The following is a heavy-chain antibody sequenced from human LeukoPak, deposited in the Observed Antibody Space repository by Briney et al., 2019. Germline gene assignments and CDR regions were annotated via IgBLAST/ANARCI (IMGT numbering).Heavy chain of an antibody. CDR2: INPSGGST. Sequence: VASVKVSCKASGYTFTSYYIHWVPQAPGQGLGGMGIINPSGGSTTHAQKFQGRVTMTRDTSTSTVYMELSSLRSEDTAVYYCARGFYGSGSYGTFDYWGQGTLVTVSS. J-gene: IGHJ4*02. V-gene: IGHV1-46*01. D-gene: IGHD3-10*01. CDR1: GYTFTSYY. CDR3: ARGFYGSGSYGTFDY.